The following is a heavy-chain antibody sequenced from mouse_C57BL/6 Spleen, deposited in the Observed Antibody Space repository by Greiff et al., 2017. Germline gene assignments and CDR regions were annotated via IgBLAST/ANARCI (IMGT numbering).Heavy chain of an antibody. Sequence: VQLQESGPGLVQPSQSLSITCTVSGFSLTSYGVHWVRQSPGKGLEWLGVIWRGGSTDYNAAFMSRLSITKDNSKSQVFFKMNSLQADDTAIYYCAKNVATDYAMDYWGQGTSVTVSS. CDR2: IWRGGST. J-gene: IGHJ4*01. V-gene: IGHV2-5*01. CDR3: AKNVATDYAMDY. D-gene: IGHD1-1*01. CDR1: GFSLTSYG.